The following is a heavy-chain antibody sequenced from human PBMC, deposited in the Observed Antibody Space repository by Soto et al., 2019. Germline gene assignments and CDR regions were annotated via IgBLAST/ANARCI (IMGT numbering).Heavy chain of an antibody. CDR1: GGTFSSYA. Sequence: QVQLVQSGAEVKKPGSSVKVSCKASGGTFSSYAISWVRQAPGQGLEWMGGIIPIFGTANYAQKFQGRVTITADESPSPVARALSSLRSEHTAVYFRARRGSDYGMGAWGQGSTVVVSS. D-gene: IGHD1-26*01. CDR3: ARRGSDYGMGA. J-gene: IGHJ6*01. V-gene: IGHV1-69*12. CDR2: IIPIFGTA.